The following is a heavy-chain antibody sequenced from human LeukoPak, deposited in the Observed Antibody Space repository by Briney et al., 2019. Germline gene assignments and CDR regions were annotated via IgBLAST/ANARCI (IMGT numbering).Heavy chain of an antibody. J-gene: IGHJ4*02. Sequence: SGGSLRLSCAASGFTFTNAWMTWVRQAPGKGLEWVGRIGSSGTTDYATPVKGRFTISRDDSKNTLYLQMNSLKIEDTAVYYCTTAPDYWGQGTLVTVSS. CDR1: GFTFTNAW. CDR2: IGSSGTT. CDR3: TTAPDY. V-gene: IGHV3-15*04.